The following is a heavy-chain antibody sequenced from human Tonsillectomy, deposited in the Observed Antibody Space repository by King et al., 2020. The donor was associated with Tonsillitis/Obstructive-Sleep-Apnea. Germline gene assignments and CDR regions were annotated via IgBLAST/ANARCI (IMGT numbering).Heavy chain of an antibody. V-gene: IGHV5-51*01. Sequence: VQLVESGAEVKKPGDSLKISCEGSGYTFTTYWIGWVRQMPGKGLEWMGILYPGDSDTTYSPSFQGQVTISADKSISTAYLQWSSRKASDTAIYYCARRSAGTFDIWGPGTMVTVSS. CDR1: GYTFTTYW. D-gene: IGHD6-25*01. CDR3: ARRSAGTFDI. CDR2: LYPGDSDT. J-gene: IGHJ3*02.